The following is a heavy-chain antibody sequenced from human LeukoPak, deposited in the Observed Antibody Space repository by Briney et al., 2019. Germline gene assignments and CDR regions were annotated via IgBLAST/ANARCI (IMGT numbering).Heavy chain of an antibody. CDR1: GGSFSGYY. V-gene: IGHV4-59*10. CDR2: IYTSGST. D-gene: IGHD5-18*01. J-gene: IGHJ5*02. Sequence: PSETLSLTCAVYGGSFSGYYWSWIRQPAGKGLEWIGRIYTSGSTNYNPSLKSRVTMSVDTSKNQFSLKLSSVTAADTAVYYCAKDSYGSGGSLSWGQGTLVTVSS. CDR3: AKDSYGSGGSLS.